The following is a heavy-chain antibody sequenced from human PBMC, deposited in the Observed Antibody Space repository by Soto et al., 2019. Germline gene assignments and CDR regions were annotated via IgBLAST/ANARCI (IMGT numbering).Heavy chain of an antibody. CDR1: GDSISNGGYY. CDR2: ISYSGST. CDR3: ARVCGGDCHNGMDV. J-gene: IGHJ6*02. V-gene: IGHV4-31*03. Sequence: QVQLQESGPGLVTPSQTLALTSTISGDSISNGGYYCSGIRQHPGKGLERIGYISYSGSTNYNPSLTCRVTSSVDTPKNQFFLKPSALTAADTHVYYCARVCGGDCHNGMDVWGQGTTVTVSS. D-gene: IGHD2-21*02.